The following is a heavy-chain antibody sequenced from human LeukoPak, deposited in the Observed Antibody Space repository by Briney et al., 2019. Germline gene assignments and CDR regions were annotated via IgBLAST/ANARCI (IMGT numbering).Heavy chain of an antibody. Sequence: QTGGSLRLSCAASGFTFSSYAMSWVRQAPAKGLEWVSAISGSGGSTYYADSVKGRFTISRDNSKNTLYLQMNSLRAEDTAVYYCAKDLGFGELGLDYWGQGTLVTVSS. V-gene: IGHV3-23*01. CDR1: GFTFSSYA. D-gene: IGHD3-10*01. CDR3: AKDLGFGELGLDY. CDR2: ISGSGGST. J-gene: IGHJ4*02.